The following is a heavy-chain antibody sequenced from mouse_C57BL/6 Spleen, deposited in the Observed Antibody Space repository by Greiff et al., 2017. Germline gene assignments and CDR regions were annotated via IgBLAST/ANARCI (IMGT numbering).Heavy chain of an antibody. CDR2: IDPSDSYT. CDR3: GRWVKGSYFDY. J-gene: IGHJ2*01. V-gene: IGHV1-59*01. CDR1: GYTFTSYW. Sequence: QVQLQQPGAELVRPGTSVKLSCKASGYTFTSYWLHWVKQRPGQGLEWIGVIDPSDSYTNYNQKFKGKATLTVDTASSTAYMQLSSLTSEDSAVYYCGRWVKGSYFDYWGQGTTLTVSS.